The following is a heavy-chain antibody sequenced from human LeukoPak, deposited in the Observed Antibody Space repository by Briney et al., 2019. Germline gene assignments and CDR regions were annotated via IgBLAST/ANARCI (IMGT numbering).Heavy chain of an antibody. D-gene: IGHD3-22*01. CDR1: GFSFSSYG. CDR2: IRYDGSNE. Sequence: GGSLRLSCAASGFSFSSYGMHWVRQAPGKGLEWVSLIRYDGSNEYYSDSVKGRSSSSRDNSKDTLYLQMNSLRAEDTAVYYCASYSSGVYWGQGTLVTVSS. V-gene: IGHV3-30*02. J-gene: IGHJ4*02. CDR3: ASYSSGVY.